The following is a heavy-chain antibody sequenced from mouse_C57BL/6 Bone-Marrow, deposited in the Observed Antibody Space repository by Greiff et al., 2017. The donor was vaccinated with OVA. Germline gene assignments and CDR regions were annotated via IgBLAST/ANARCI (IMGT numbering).Heavy chain of an antibody. CDR2: IDPEDGDT. Sequence: VQLQQPGTELVKPGASVKLSCKASGYTFTSYWMHWVKQRPGQGLEWIGRIDPEDGDTEYAPKFQGKATMTADTSSNTAYLQLSSLTSEDTAVYYCTTCDDGYYVPFDYWGQGTTLTVSS. J-gene: IGHJ2*01. CDR1: GYTFTSYW. CDR3: TTCDDGYYVPFDY. V-gene: IGHV14-1*01. D-gene: IGHD2-3*01.